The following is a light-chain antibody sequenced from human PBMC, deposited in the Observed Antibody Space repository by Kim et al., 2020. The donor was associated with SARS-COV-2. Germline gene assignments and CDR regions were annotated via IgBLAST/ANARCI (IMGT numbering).Light chain of an antibody. V-gene: IGLV3-19*01. J-gene: IGLJ1*01. CDR3: ISRDTEGPHNYV. Sequence: SSELTQDPAVSVALGQTVRITCQGDSLRSYFASWYQQRPGQAPLLVIYGKSNRPSGVPDRFSGSSSGNTASLTITGAQAEDEADYYCISRDTEGPHNYVL. CDR1: SLRSYF. CDR2: GKS.